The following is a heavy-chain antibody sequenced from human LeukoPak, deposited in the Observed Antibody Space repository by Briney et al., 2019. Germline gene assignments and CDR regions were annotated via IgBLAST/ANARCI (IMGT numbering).Heavy chain of an antibody. CDR2: IYYSGST. V-gene: IGHV4-59*01. D-gene: IGHD3-22*01. CDR1: GGSISSYY. CDR3: ARARGYYYDFDF. Sequence: NPSETLSLTCTVSGGSISSYYWSWLRQPPGKGLEWIGYIYYSGSTKYNPSLKSRVTISLDTSKNQFSLKVTSVTAADTAVYYCARARGYYYDFDFWGQGTLVTVSS. J-gene: IGHJ4*02.